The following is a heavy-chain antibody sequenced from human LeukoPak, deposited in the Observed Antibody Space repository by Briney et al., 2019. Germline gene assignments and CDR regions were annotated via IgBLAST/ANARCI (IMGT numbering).Heavy chain of an antibody. CDR3: AKGGSGYYGSGSYYSF. D-gene: IGHD3-10*01. V-gene: IGHV3-23*01. CDR1: GFTFSSYA. Sequence: PGGSLRLSCAASGFTFSSYAMSWVRQAPGEGLEWVSAISGSGGGTYYADSVKGRFTFSRANSKNTLYLQMNSLRAEDTAVYYCAKGGSGYYGSGSYYSFWGQGTLVTVSS. J-gene: IGHJ4*02. CDR2: ISGSGGGT.